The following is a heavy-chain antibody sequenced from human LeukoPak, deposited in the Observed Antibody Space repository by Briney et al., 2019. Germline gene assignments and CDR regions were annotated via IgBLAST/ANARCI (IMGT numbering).Heavy chain of an antibody. CDR1: GFTFSSCA. D-gene: IGHD3-3*01. V-gene: IGHV3-30*18. J-gene: IGHJ4*02. CDR2: ISYDGSNK. Sequence: GGSLRLSCAASGFTFSSCAMSWVRQAPGKGLEWVAVISYDGSNKYYADSVKGRFTISRDNSKNTLYLQMNSLRAEDTAVYYCAKEFSAYYDFWSGLYYFDYWGQGTLVTVSS. CDR3: AKEFSAYYDFWSGLYYFDY.